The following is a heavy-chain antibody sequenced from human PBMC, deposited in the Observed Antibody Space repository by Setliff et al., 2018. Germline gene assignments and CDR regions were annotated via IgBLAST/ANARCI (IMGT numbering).Heavy chain of an antibody. J-gene: IGHJ4*02. CDR1: GFTFSIYS. V-gene: IGHV3-48*01. CDR3: ARDVVRTFPA. Sequence: PGGSLRLSCAASGFTFSIYSMNWVRQAPGRGLEWLSYITGSSSVIHYADSVKGRFTISRDNARNSLYLQMSSLTTEDTAVYYCARDVVRTFPAWGQGTLVTVS. D-gene: IGHD3-16*01. CDR2: ITGSSSVI.